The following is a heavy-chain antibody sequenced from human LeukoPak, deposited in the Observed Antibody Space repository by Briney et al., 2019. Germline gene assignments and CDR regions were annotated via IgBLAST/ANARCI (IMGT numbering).Heavy chain of an antibody. Sequence: PGGSLRLSCSASGFTFSSYEMNWVRQVPGKGLEWVSSISGSGSTIYYADSVKGRFTISRDNAKNSLYLQMNSLRAEDTAVYYCARARSHWGQGTLVTVSS. D-gene: IGHD1-26*01. CDR2: ISGSGSTI. CDR3: ARARSH. V-gene: IGHV3-48*03. J-gene: IGHJ4*02. CDR1: GFTFSSYE.